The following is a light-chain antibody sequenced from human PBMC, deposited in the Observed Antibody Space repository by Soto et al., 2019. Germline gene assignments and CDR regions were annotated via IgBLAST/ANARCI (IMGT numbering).Light chain of an antibody. V-gene: IGLV2-11*01. CDR2: DVS. J-gene: IGLJ1*01. CDR1: SSDVGGYNY. Sequence: QSALTQPRSVSGSPGQSVTISCPGTSSDVGGYNYVSWYQQHPGKAPKLMIYDVSKRPSGVPDRFSGSKSGNTASLTISGLQAEDEAYFYCCSFAGGYTYVFGPGTKVTVL. CDR3: CSFAGGYTYV.